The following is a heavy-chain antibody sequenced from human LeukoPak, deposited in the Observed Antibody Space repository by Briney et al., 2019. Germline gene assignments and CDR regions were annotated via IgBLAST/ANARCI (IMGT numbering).Heavy chain of an antibody. CDR1: GFTFSNYW. Sequence: PGGSLRLSCAASGFTFSNYWMTRVRQAPGKGLEWVANIKKDGSEKTYVDSVKGRFTISRDNAKNSLYLQMNSLRAADTAVYYCARDDEGFDYWGQGTLVTVSS. J-gene: IGHJ4*02. CDR3: ARDDEGFDY. CDR2: IKKDGSEK. V-gene: IGHV3-7*01.